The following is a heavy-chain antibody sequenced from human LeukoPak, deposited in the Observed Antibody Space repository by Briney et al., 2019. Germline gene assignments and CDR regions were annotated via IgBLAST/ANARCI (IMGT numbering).Heavy chain of an antibody. D-gene: IGHD6-19*01. CDR3: VRDGPAGTVYYYSGMDV. CDR2: ISPGTGHT. Sequence: ASVKVSCKASGYNFKAYAISWVRQAPGQGLEWLAWISPGTGHTLRGDKRVTVTTDTSTSTAYMELRRLTSDDTAVYYCVRDGPAGTVYYYSGMDVWGQGTTVTVSS. J-gene: IGHJ6*02. V-gene: IGHV1-18*01. CDR1: GYNFKAYA.